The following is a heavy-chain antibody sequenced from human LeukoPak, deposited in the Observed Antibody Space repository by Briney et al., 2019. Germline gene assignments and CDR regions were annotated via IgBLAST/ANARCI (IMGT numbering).Heavy chain of an antibody. CDR1: GFTFSSYS. CDR3: AGDQADDDYVWGSYRPNWFDP. J-gene: IGHJ5*02. D-gene: IGHD3-16*02. V-gene: IGHV3-21*01. CDR2: ISSSSSYI. Sequence: GGSLRLSCAASGFTFSSYSMTWVRQAPGKGLEWVSSISSSSSYIYYADSVKGRFTISRDNAKNSLYLQMNSLRAEDTAVYYCAGDQADDDYVWGSYRPNWFDPWGQGTLVTVSS.